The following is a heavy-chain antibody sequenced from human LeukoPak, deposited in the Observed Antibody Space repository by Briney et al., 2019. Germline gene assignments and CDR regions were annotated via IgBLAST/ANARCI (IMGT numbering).Heavy chain of an antibody. CDR1: GFTFSSYE. J-gene: IGHJ4*01. D-gene: IGHD2-15*01. Sequence: GGSLRLSCAASGFTFSSYEMNWVRQAPGKGLEWVSYISSSGSTIYYADSVKGRLTISRDNAKNSLYLQMNSLRAEDTAVHYCARDLCSGGACSDYWGQGTLVTVSS. V-gene: IGHV3-48*03. CDR2: ISSSGSTI. CDR3: ARDLCSGGACSDY.